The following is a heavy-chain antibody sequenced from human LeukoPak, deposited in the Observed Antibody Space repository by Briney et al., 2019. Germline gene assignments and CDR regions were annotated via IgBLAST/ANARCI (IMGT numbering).Heavy chain of an antibody. V-gene: IGHV1-2*02. J-gene: IGHJ4*02. CDR3: ARDPGYSSPRGDY. CDR2: INPDSGGT. Sequence: ASVKVSCKASGYTFTGYYMHWVRQAPGQGLEWMGWINPDSGGTNYAQKFQGRVTMTRDTSISTAYMELSRLRSDDTAVYYCARDPGYSSPRGDYWGQGNLVTVSS. CDR1: GYTFTGYY. D-gene: IGHD5-18*01.